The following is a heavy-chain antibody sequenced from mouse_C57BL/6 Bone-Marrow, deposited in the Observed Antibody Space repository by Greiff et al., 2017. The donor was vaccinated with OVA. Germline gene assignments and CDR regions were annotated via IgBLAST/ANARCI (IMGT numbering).Heavy chain of an antibody. CDR1: GYTFTDYY. D-gene: IGHD4-1*01. CDR2: INPNNGGT. CDR3: VLGRGGPWFAY. V-gene: IGHV1-26*01. Sequence: VQLQQSGPELVKPGASVKISCKASGYTFTDYYMNWVKQSHGKSLEWIGDINPNNGGTSYNQKFKGKATLTVDKSSSTAYMELRSLTSEDSAVYYCVLGRGGPWFAYWGQGTLVTVSA. J-gene: IGHJ3*01.